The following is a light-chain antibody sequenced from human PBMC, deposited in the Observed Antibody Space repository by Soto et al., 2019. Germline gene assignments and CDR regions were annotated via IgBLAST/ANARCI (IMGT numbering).Light chain of an antibody. CDR2: DKS. CDR3: QHLNNYPPFT. J-gene: IGKJ3*01. Sequence: TQMTQSPSSLSASVGDRVIITCRASQDIDIYLSWYQQKPGKVPKLLIYDKSTLRSGVPSRFSGSGSGTDFTLTINNLQPEDFATYYCQHLNNYPPFTFGPGTKVDLE. CDR1: QDIDIY. V-gene: IGKV1-39*01.